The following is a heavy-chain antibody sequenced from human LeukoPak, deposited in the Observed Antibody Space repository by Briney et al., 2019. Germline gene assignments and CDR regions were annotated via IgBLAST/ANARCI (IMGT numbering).Heavy chain of an antibody. CDR1: GFTFRSYA. Sequence: TGGSLRLSCAASGFTFRSYAMSWVRQATGKGLEWVLAISGSGTSTYYADSVKGRFTISRDNSKNTLYLQMNSLRAEDTAVYYCEGTYYYDSSDDYWGQGTLVTVSS. V-gene: IGHV3-23*01. CDR2: ISGSGTST. J-gene: IGHJ4*02. D-gene: IGHD3-22*01. CDR3: EGTYYYDSSDDY.